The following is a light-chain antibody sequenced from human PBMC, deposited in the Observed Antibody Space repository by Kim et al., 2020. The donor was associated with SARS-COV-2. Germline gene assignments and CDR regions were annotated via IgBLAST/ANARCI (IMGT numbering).Light chain of an antibody. CDR3: NSRVSSGNHIGV. CDR1: SLRSYY. J-gene: IGLJ2*01. Sequence: SSELTQDPAVSVALGQTVRITCQGDSLRSYYASWYQQKPGQAPVLVIYGKNNRPSGIPDRFSGSSSGNTASFTITGAQSEDEADYYWNSRVSSGNHIGVF. V-gene: IGLV3-19*01. CDR2: GKN.